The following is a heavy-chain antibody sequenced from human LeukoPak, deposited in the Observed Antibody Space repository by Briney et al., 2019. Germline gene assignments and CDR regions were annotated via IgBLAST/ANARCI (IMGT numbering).Heavy chain of an antibody. CDR3: AREGGVNYFDY. J-gene: IGHJ4*02. CDR1: GGTFSSYA. Sequence: VASVKVSCKASGGTFSSYAISWVRQAPGQGLEWMGGIIPIFGTANYAQKFQGRVTITADESTSTAYMELSSLRSEDTAVYYCAREGGVNYFDYWDQGTLVTVSS. V-gene: IGHV1-69*13. CDR2: IIPIFGTA. D-gene: IGHD2-21*01.